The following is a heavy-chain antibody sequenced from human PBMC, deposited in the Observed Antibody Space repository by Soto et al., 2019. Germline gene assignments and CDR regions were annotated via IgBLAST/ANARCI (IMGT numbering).Heavy chain of an antibody. CDR1: GGSISSYY. CDR2: IYYSGST. Sequence: TSETLSLTCTGSGGSISSYYWSWIRQPPGKGLEWIGYIYYSGSTNYNPSLKSRVTISVDTSKNQFSLKLSSVTAADTAVYYCARRYGYSFDYWGQGTLVTVSS. D-gene: IGHD1-1*01. V-gene: IGHV4-59*01. J-gene: IGHJ4*02. CDR3: ARRYGYSFDY.